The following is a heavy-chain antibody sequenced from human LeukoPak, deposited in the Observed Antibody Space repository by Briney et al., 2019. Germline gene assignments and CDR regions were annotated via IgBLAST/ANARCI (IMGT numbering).Heavy chain of an antibody. D-gene: IGHD1-26*01. Sequence: GGSLRLSCAASGFTFSSYAMSWVRQAPGKGLEWVSGISGSGDSRYYADSVKGRFTISRDNSKNTLYLQMNSLRAEDTAVYFCAKDIDSFGLHQLLGFDYWGQGTLVTVSS. CDR2: ISGSGDSR. CDR3: AKDIDSFGLHQLLGFDY. V-gene: IGHV3-23*01. CDR1: GFTFSSYA. J-gene: IGHJ4*02.